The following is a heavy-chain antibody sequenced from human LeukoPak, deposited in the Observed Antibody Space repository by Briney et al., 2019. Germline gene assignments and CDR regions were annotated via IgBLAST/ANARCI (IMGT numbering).Heavy chain of an antibody. CDR1: GYSISSGYY. D-gene: IGHD3-3*01. J-gene: IGHJ5*02. V-gene: IGHV4-38-2*02. CDR3: ARDNYDFWSGSHDWFDP. Sequence: PSETLSLTCTVSGYSISSGYYWGWIRQPPGKGLEWIGSIYYSGSTYYNPSLKSRVTISVDTSKNQFSLKLSSVTAADTAVYYCARDNYDFWSGSHDWFDPWGQGTLVTVSS. CDR2: IYYSGST.